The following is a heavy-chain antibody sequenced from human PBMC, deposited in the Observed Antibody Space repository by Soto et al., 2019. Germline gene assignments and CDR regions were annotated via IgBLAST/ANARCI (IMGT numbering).Heavy chain of an antibody. D-gene: IGHD2-15*01. Sequence: EVQLVESGGGLVQPGGSLRLSCAASGFTFSNYLMSWDRQAPGKGLEWVANIKQDGSEKYYVDSVKGRFTVSRDNADNALYLQMNSLRAEDTAVYYCARDREQTPRRYYNDYCMDVWVKGTTVTVSS. CDR2: IKQDGSEK. CDR1: GFTFSNYL. J-gene: IGHJ6*03. CDR3: ARDREQTPRRYYNDYCMDV. V-gene: IGHV3-7*01.